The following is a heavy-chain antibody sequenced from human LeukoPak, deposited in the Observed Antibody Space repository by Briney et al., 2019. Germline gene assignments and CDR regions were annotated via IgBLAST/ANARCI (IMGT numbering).Heavy chain of an antibody. Sequence: ASVKVSCKTSGYTFTRNDINWVRQATGQGLEWMGWMNPNSGNSGYAQKFQGRVTITRDNSISTAYMELNSLTSEDTAVYYCARVRHYYDSRGYYFEYFDHWGQGTLVTVSS. V-gene: IGHV1-8*03. D-gene: IGHD3-22*01. CDR2: MNPNSGNS. J-gene: IGHJ1*01. CDR1: GYTFTRND. CDR3: ARVRHYYDSRGYYFEYFDH.